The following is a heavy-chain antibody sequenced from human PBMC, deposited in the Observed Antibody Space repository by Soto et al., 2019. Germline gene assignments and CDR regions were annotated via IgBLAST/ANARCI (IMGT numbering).Heavy chain of an antibody. D-gene: IGHD6-19*01. Sequence: ASVKVCCKASGYSFSTKGISWVRQAPGQGLEWMGWISAYHGYIKYSQKFEDRFTMTTDTSTSTAYMELRSLRSDDTAVYYCAKSSGEVAGYYFDQWGQGTLVTVSS. J-gene: IGHJ4*02. V-gene: IGHV1-18*01. CDR2: ISAYHGYI. CDR3: AKSSGEVAGYYFDQ. CDR1: GYSFSTKG.